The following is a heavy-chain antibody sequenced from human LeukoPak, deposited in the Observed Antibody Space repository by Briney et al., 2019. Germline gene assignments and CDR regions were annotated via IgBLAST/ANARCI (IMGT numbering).Heavy chain of an antibody. J-gene: IGHJ6*02. CDR3: AVESQPGYYYNGMGV. Sequence: SVKVSCRASGFTFTSSAMQWVRQARGQRLEWIGWIVVGSGNTNYAQKFQERVTITRDMSTSTAYMELSSLRSEDTAVCYCAVESQPGYYYNGMGVWGQGTTVTVSS. CDR1: GFTFTSSA. CDR2: IVVGSGNT. V-gene: IGHV1-58*02.